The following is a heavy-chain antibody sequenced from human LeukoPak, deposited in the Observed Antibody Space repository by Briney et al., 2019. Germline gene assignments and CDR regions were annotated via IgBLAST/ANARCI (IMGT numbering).Heavy chain of an antibody. J-gene: IGHJ2*01. Sequence: PSETLSLTCAVSGGSISSSNWWSWVRQPPGKGLEWIGEIYHSGSTNYNPSLKSRVTISVDKSKNQFSLKLSSVTAADTAVYYCARDRAGLHFGYFDLWGRGTLVTVSS. CDR3: ARDRAGLHFGYFDL. D-gene: IGHD3-16*01. CDR1: GGSISSSNW. CDR2: IYHSGST. V-gene: IGHV4-4*02.